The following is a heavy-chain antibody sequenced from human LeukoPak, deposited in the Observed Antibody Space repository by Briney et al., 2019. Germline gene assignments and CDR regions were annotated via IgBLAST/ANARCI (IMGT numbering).Heavy chain of an antibody. J-gene: IGHJ4*02. Sequence: ASVKVSCKASGYTFTNYDINWVRQATGQGLEWMGYMNPNSGNSAYAQKFQGRVTITTDASISTAYMELSGLRSEDTALYYCARGISGWYYFDYWGQGTLVTVSS. D-gene: IGHD6-19*01. CDR2: MNPNSGNS. CDR1: GYTFTNYD. V-gene: IGHV1-8*01. CDR3: ARGISGWYYFDY.